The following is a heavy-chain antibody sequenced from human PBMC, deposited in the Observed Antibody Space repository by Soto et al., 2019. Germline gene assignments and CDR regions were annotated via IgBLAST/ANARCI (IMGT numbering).Heavy chain of an antibody. CDR2: IYYSGST. J-gene: IGHJ5*02. CDR3: ARKGHHDYSNYRNWFDP. Sequence: SETLSLTCTVSGGSISSYYWSWIRQPPGKGLEWIGYIYYSGSTNYNPSLKSRVTISVDTSKNQFSLKLSSVTAADTAVYYCARKGHHDYSNYRNWFDPWGQGTLVTVSS. V-gene: IGHV4-59*08. CDR1: GGSISSYY. D-gene: IGHD4-4*01.